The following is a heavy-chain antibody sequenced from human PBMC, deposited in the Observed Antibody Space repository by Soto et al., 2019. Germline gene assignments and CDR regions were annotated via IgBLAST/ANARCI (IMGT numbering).Heavy chain of an antibody. CDR1: GGSISSSSYY. V-gene: IGHV4-39*01. CDR2: IFYSGST. D-gene: IGHD5-18*01. CDR3: ACIFSGGYTYGFYYDGMDV. Sequence: SETLSLTCTVSGGSISSSSYYWGWIRQPPGKGLEWIGSIFYSGSTYYNPSLKSRVTISVDTSKNQFSLKLSSVTAADTAVYYCACIFSGGYTYGFYYDGMDVWGQGPTVT. J-gene: IGHJ6*02.